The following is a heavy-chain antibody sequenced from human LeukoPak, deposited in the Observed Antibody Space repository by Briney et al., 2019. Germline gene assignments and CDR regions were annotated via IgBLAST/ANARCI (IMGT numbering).Heavy chain of an antibody. V-gene: IGHV3-30-3*01. CDR1: GFTFTSYA. D-gene: IGHD3-22*01. CDR3: ARSSGGVVVPHNWFDP. CDR2: ISYDGSNK. J-gene: IGHJ5*02. Sequence: GGSLRLSCAASGFTFTSYAMHWVRQAPGKGLEWVAVISYDGSNKYYADSVKGRFTISRDNSKKTLYLQMNSLRAQDTAVYYCARSSGGVVVPHNWFDPWGQGTLVTVSS.